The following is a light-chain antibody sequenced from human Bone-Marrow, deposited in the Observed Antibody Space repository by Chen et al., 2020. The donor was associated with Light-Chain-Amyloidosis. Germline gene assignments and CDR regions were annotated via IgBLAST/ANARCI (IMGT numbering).Light chain of an antibody. CDR1: SGYIASNY. V-gene: IGLV6-57*01. J-gene: IGLJ2*01. CDR3: QSYDIAKV. Sequence: NFVLIQPHSVSESPGKTVTISCTRSSGYIASNYVHWYQQRPGRSPTIVIYEVHQRPSGVPVRFSGSIDRSSNAASLTISGLKTEDEGDYYCQSYDIAKVFGGGPKVTVL. CDR2: EVH.